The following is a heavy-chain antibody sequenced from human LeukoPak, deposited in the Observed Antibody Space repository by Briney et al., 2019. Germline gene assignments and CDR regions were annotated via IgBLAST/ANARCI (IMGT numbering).Heavy chain of an antibody. Sequence: GGSLRLSCAACEFAFRYHWMHWVRQGPGKGLVWVSRINLDGSKTVYAESMKGRFTIYRDNAKNTLNLQMDSLRAEDTAVYYCARDRDWNSLDYWGQGTLVTVSS. D-gene: IGHD1-1*01. J-gene: IGHJ4*02. CDR3: ARDRDWNSLDY. CDR2: INLDGSKT. CDR1: EFAFRYHW. V-gene: IGHV3-74*01.